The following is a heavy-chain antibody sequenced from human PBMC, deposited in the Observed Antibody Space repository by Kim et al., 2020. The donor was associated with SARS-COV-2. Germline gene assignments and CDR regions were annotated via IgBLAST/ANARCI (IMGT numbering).Heavy chain of an antibody. CDR2: ITCDGSNK. J-gene: IGHJ4*02. CDR3: AKDHRVYEGGDYFDY. CDR1: GFTFSSYG. D-gene: IGHD3-16*01. V-gene: IGHV3-30*18. Sequence: GGSLRLSCAASGFTFSSYGMHWVRQAPGKGLEWVSVITCDGSNKYYADSVKGRFTISRDNSKNTLYLQMNSLRAEDTAVYYCAKDHRVYEGGDYFDYWGQGTLVTVSS.